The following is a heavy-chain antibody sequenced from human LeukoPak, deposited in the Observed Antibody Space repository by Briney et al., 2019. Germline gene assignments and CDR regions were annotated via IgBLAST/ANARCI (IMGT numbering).Heavy chain of an antibody. V-gene: IGHV4-39*01. CDR2: IYYSGST. CDR3: TRLNIVWLVTL. J-gene: IGHJ4*02. CDR1: GGSISSSNYY. D-gene: IGHD6-19*01. Sequence: SETPSLTCTVSGGSISSSNYYWGWIRQPPGKGLEWIGSIYYSGSTDYNPSLKSRVTISGDTSKRQFSLKLTSVTATDTAVYYCTRLNIVWLVTLWGQGILVTVSS.